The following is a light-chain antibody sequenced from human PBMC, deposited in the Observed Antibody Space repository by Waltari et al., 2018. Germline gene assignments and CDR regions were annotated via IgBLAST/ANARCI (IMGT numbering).Light chain of an antibody. V-gene: IGKV3-11*01. CDR2: DAS. CDR1: PSASDY. J-gene: IGKJ4*01. Sequence: EIVLTQSPATLSLSPGERATLSCRASPSASDYLAWYQQKPGQAPRLLIYDASTRASGIPPRFSGSGAGTDFTLTISSLEPEDFAVYYCQQRVNWAPLSFGGGTRV. CDR3: QQRVNWAPLS.